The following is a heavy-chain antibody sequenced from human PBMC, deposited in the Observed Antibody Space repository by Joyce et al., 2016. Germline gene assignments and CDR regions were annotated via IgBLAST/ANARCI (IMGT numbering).Heavy chain of an antibody. CDR3: ARVPGFH. Sequence: EVQLVESGGGLIQPGGSLRLSGASSGFTVSNNYMTWVRQAPGKGLEWVSFIYCGGDTYYADSVKGRFTISRDKNTLYLQMNSLRVEETAVYYCARVPGFHWGQGTLVTVSS. J-gene: IGHJ4*02. CDR2: IYCGGDT. V-gene: IGHV3-53*01. CDR1: GFTVSNNY.